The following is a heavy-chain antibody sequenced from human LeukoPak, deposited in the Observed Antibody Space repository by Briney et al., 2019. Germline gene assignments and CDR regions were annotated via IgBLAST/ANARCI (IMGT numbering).Heavy chain of an antibody. D-gene: IGHD4-17*01. CDR2: IIPIFGTA. Sequence: ASVKVSCEASGGTFSSYAISWVRQAPGQGLEWMGGIIPIFGTANYAQKFQGGVTITADESTSTAYMELSSLRSEDTAVYYCARDYGDNNWFDPWGQGTLVTVSS. CDR1: GGTFSSYA. CDR3: ARDYGDNNWFDP. V-gene: IGHV1-69*13. J-gene: IGHJ5*02.